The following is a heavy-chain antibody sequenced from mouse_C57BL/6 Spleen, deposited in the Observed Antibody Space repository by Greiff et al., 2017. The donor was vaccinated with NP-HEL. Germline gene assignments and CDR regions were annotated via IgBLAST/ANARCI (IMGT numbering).Heavy chain of an antibody. CDR3: ARGLYYYGSSLYYFDY. V-gene: IGHV1-26*01. J-gene: IGHJ2*01. D-gene: IGHD1-1*01. CDR2: INPNNGGT. CDR1: GYTFTDYY. Sequence: EVQLQQSGPELVKPGASVKISCKASGYTFTDYYMNWVKQSHGKSLEWIGDINPNNGGTSYNQKFKGKAKLTVDKSSSTAYMELRSLTSEDSAVYYCARGLYYYGSSLYYFDYWGQGTTLTVSS.